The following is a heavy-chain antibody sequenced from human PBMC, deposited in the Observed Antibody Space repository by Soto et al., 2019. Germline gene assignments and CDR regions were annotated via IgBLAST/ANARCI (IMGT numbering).Heavy chain of an antibody. CDR3: TRSRTRFTVTPPFGY. J-gene: IGHJ4*02. D-gene: IGHD4-17*01. CDR1: GDTFINYD. V-gene: IGHV1-8*01. Sequence: QVQLVQSGAEVKKPGASVKVSCKTSGDTFINYDINWVRQATGQGLEWMGWMNPRNGNAGYAQKFQGRVTLTRNTSISTAYMELRGLRSEDTAIYYCTRSRTRFTVTPPFGYWGKGTLVTVSS. CDR2: MNPRNGNA.